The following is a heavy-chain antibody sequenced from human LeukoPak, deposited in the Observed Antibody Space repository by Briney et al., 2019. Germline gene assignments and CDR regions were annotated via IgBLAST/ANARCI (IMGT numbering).Heavy chain of an antibody. CDR1: GYTFTAYY. D-gene: IGHD3-9*01. CDR2: INPNSGGT. Sequence: SVSHSSKASGYTFTAYYVHWVRQAPGQGLEWMGWINPNSGGTNYAQKFQGRVTMTRDTSISTAYMELSSLISDDTAVYYCARGDHYDVLTGFQTPSHLSDYWGQGTLVTVSS. J-gene: IGHJ4*02. V-gene: IGHV1-2*02. CDR3: ARGDHYDVLTGFQTPSHLSDY.